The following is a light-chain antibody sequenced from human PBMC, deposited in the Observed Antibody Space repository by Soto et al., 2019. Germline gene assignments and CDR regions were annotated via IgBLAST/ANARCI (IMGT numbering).Light chain of an antibody. V-gene: IGKV3-20*01. J-gene: IGKJ5*01. Sequence: EMALTQSPGTLSLSPGERATLSCGAIQSVSSSYLAWYPQKPGQAPRLLIYGASSRATGIPDRFSGSGSGTDFTLTISRLEPEDSAVYYCHQYGSSLPITFGQGTRLEIK. CDR2: GAS. CDR3: HQYGSSLPIT. CDR1: QSVSSSY.